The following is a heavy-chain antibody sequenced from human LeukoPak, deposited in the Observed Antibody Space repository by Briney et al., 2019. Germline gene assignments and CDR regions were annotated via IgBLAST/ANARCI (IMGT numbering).Heavy chain of an antibody. Sequence: GGSLRLSCTASRVTFSGYTMNWVRQALGKGLEWVSSISSRSGDIYYADSVKGRFTISRDNARNSLYLQMSSLRAEDTAVYYCARALYYDILTGYQTHTYYFDYWGQGTLVTISS. J-gene: IGHJ4*02. V-gene: IGHV3-21*01. CDR2: ISSRSGDI. CDR1: RVTFSGYT. D-gene: IGHD3-9*01. CDR3: ARALYYDILTGYQTHTYYFDY.